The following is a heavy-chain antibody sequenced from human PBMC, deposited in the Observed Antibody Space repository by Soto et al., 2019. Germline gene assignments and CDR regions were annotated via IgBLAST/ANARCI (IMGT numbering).Heavy chain of an antibody. CDR2: IKSKTDGGTA. V-gene: IGHV3-15*07. J-gene: IGHJ4*02. D-gene: IGHD5-18*01. CDR3: SHGYYQYFES. Sequence: PGGSLRLSCAVSGVTLTNVWMNWVRQAPGKGPEWVGRIKSKTDGGTADYAAPVKGRFTISRDDSENTLYLQMNSLKTEDTAVYYCSHGYYQYFESWGQGTLVTVSP. CDR1: GVTLTNVW.